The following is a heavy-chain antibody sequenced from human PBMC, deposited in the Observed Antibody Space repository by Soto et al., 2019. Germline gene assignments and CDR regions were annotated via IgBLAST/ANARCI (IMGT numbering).Heavy chain of an antibody. Sequence: LETLSLTCTVSGGSISSYYWSWIRQPPGKGLEWIGYIYYSGSTNYNPSLKSRVTISVDTSKNQFSLKPSSVTAADTAVYYCARDIAVAGTPSVGWFDPWGQGTLVTVSS. V-gene: IGHV4-59*01. D-gene: IGHD6-19*01. J-gene: IGHJ5*02. CDR1: GGSISSYY. CDR3: ARDIAVAGTPSVGWFDP. CDR2: IYYSGST.